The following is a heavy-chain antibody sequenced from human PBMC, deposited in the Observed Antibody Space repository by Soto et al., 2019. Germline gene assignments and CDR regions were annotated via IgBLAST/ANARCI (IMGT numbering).Heavy chain of an antibody. D-gene: IGHD2-15*01. J-gene: IGHJ6*02. CDR3: GHDSVGSYGMDV. Sequence: QITLKESGPTLVKPTQTLTLTCTFSGFSLTTSGVGVGWIRQPPGKALEWLALIYWDDDERYSPSLKSRLTLTKDTSKNHVALTMTNLGPVDTATYYCGHDSVGSYGMDVWGQGTTITVSS. CDR2: IYWDDDE. V-gene: IGHV2-5*02. CDR1: GFSLTTSGVG.